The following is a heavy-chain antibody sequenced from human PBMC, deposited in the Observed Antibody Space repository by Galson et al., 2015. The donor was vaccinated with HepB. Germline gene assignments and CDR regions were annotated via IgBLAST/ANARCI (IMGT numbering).Heavy chain of an antibody. V-gene: IGHV3-30*18. Sequence: SLRLSCAASGFTFNNYARHWVRQAPGEGLEWVAVISYDGSARYYADPVKGRFTISRDSSKSTLFLQMNSLETEDTAVYFCAKAATRHCTSTTCYFTFQNWGQGTPVTVSS. CDR2: ISYDGSAR. CDR3: AKAATRHCTSTTCYFTFQN. J-gene: IGHJ4*02. D-gene: IGHD2-2*01. CDR1: GFTFNNYA.